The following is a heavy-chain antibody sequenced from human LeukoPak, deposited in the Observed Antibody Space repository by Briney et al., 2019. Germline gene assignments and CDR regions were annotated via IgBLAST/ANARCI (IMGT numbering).Heavy chain of an antibody. V-gene: IGHV1-58*02. CDR3: AAARGLSTGAFDY. D-gene: IGHD7-27*01. CDR1: GFTFTSSA. CDR2: IVVGSGNT. J-gene: IGHJ4*02. Sequence: ASVKVSCKASGFTFTSSAMQWVRQARGQRLEWIGWIVVGSGNTNYAQKFQERVTITRDMSANTAYMELSSLTSEDTAVYYCAAARGLSTGAFDYWGQGTLVTVSS.